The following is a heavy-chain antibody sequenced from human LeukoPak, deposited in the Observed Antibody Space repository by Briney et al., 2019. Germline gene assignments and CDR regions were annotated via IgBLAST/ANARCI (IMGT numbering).Heavy chain of an antibody. V-gene: IGHV3-7*01. CDR1: VFTFSRYW. J-gene: IGHJ3*01. CDR3: ARDSAP. Sequence: GGSLRLSCAASVFTFSRYWMIWVRQAPGKGLEWVANIKQDGSEKYYVDSVKGRFTISRDNAKNSLYLQMNSLRAEDTAVYYCARDSAPWGQGTMVTVSS. CDR2: IKQDGSEK.